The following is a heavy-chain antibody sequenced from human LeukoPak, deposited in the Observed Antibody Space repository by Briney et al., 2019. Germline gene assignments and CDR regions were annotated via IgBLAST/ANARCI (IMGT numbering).Heavy chain of an antibody. D-gene: IGHD2-2*01. CDR3: AKAPLSYASNNWFDP. CDR2: ISSSGGGT. J-gene: IGHJ5*02. CDR1: GFTFSSYA. Sequence: RGSLRLSCAASGFTFSSYAMSWVRQAPGKGLEWVSDISSSGGGTYYADSVKGRFTISRDNSKNTLYLQMNSLRAEDTAVYYCAKAPLSYASNNWFDPWGQGTLVTVSS. V-gene: IGHV3-23*01.